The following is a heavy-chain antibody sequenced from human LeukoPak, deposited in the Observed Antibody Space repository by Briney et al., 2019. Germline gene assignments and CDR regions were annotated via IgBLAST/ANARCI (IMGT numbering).Heavy chain of an antibody. CDR3: ARHSRQLKYYFDY. V-gene: IGHV4-59*08. D-gene: IGHD6-6*01. Sequence: SETLSLTCTVSGGSISSYYRSWIRQPPGKGLEWIGYIYYSGSTNYNPSLKSRVTISVDTSKNQFSLKLSSVTAADTAVYYCARHSRQLKYYFDYWGQGTLVTVSS. CDR1: GGSISSYY. J-gene: IGHJ4*02. CDR2: IYYSGST.